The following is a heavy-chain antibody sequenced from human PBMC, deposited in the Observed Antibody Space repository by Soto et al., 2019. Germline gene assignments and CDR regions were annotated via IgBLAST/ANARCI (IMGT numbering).Heavy chain of an antibody. CDR2: VNPDGSTT. J-gene: IGHJ5*02. D-gene: IGHD1-26*01. CDR3: ANVASGIYDWFDP. Sequence: EVQLVESGGGLVQPGGSLRLSCAASKFSFSGYWMHWVRQAPGKGLMWVSRVNPDGSTTTYADSVKGRFTISRDNAKNTVFLQMNSLRADDTAVYYCANVASGIYDWFDPWGQGTLVTVSS. CDR1: KFSFSGYW. V-gene: IGHV3-74*01.